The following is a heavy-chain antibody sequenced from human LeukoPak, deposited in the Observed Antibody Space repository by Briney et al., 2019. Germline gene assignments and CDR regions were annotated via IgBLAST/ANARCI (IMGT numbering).Heavy chain of an antibody. D-gene: IGHD3-22*01. Sequence: SETLSLTCAVYGGPFSGYYWSWIRQPPGKGLEWIGEINHSGSTNYNPSLKSRVTISVDTSKNQFSLKLSSVTAADTAVYYCARGPLFFQMAGTSSGYYYDYWGQGTLVTVSS. CDR1: GGPFSGYY. CDR3: ARGPLFFQMAGTSSGYYYDY. V-gene: IGHV4-34*01. CDR2: INHSGST. J-gene: IGHJ4*02.